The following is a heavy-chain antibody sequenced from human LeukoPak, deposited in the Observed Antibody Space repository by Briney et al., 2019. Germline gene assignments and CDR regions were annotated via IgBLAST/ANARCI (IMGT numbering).Heavy chain of an antibody. J-gene: IGHJ5*02. D-gene: IGHD2-15*01. V-gene: IGHV3-23*01. CDR1: GFTFREYS. CDR3: ARGGYTTYFDP. CDR2: IRANGRDT. Sequence: GGSLRLSCAASGFTFREYSMTWVRQAPGKGLEWVSNIRANGRDTYYTDSVKGRFIISRDNSKNTLYLEMNGLRAEDTAVYYCARGGYTTYFDPWGQGTLVTVSS.